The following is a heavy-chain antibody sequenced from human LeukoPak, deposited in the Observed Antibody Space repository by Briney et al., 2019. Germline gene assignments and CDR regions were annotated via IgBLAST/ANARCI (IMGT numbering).Heavy chain of an antibody. Sequence: GGSLRLSCAASGFTFSSSAMSWVRQAPGKGLEWVSAISNNGGYTYYADSVQGRFAIPRDNSKSTLCLQMNSLRAEDTAVYYCAKQLGYCSDGSCYFPYWGQGTLVTVSS. D-gene: IGHD2-15*01. CDR2: ISNNGGYT. CDR3: AKQLGYCSDGSCYFPY. J-gene: IGHJ4*02. V-gene: IGHV3-23*01. CDR1: GFTFSSSA.